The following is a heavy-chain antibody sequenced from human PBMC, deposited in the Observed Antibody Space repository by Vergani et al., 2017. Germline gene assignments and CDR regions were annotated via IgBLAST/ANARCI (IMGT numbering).Heavy chain of an antibody. V-gene: IGHV3-33*06. J-gene: IGHJ6*02. CDR2: TWYDGNNK. CDR1: GFTFNQYG. D-gene: IGHD5-12*01. CDR3: AKCGYSGPPPLYYYYYGMDV. Sequence: QVQLVESGGGVVQPGRSLRLSCAASGFTFNQYGMHWVRQAPGKGLEWVAVTWYDGNNKQYADSVKGRFTISRDNSKSTMYLQMNSLRDEDTGVYYCAKCGYSGPPPLYYYYYGMDVWGQGTTVTVSS.